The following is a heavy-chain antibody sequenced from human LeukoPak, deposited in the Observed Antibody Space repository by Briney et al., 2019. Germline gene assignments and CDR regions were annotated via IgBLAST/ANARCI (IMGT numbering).Heavy chain of an antibody. CDR2: IYPDDSDT. V-gene: IGHV5-51*01. J-gene: IGHJ6*03. CDR1: GYTFSSYW. D-gene: IGHD2-8*01. CDR3: ARLAYCSNDVCYSNYYYSMDV. Sequence: GESLKISCKGSGYTFSSYWIGWVRQMPGKGLEWMGIIYPDDSDTRYSPSFQGQVTISADKSISTAYLQWSSLKASDTAMYYCARLAYCSNDVCYSNYYYSMDVWGKGTTVTVSS.